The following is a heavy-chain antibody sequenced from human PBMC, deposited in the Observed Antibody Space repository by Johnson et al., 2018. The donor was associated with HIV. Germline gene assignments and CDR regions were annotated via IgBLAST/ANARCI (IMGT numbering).Heavy chain of an antibody. CDR2: ISWDGGST. D-gene: IGHD6-19*01. CDR3: AKGGVAVAKGAFDI. Sequence: VQLVESGGVVVQPGGSLRLSCAASGFTFDDYTMHWVRQAPGKGLEWVSLISWDGGSTYYADSVKGRFTISRDNSKNSLYLQMNSLRTEDTALYYCAKGGVAVAKGAFDIWGQGTMVTVSS. CDR1: GFTFDDYT. V-gene: IGHV3-43*01. J-gene: IGHJ3*02.